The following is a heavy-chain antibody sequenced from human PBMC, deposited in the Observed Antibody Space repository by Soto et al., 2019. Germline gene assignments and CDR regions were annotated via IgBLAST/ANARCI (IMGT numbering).Heavy chain of an antibody. CDR1: GFTFSSYS. J-gene: IGHJ4*02. D-gene: IGHD3-16*02. Sequence: KAGGSLRLSCAASGFTFSSYSMNWVRQAPGKGLEWVSSISSSSSYIYYADSVKGRFTISRDNAKNSLYLQMNSLRAEDTAVYYCARDKDYDYVWGSYRYRDYFDYWGQGTLVTVSS. CDR3: ARDKDYDYVWGSYRYRDYFDY. CDR2: ISSSSSYI. V-gene: IGHV3-21*01.